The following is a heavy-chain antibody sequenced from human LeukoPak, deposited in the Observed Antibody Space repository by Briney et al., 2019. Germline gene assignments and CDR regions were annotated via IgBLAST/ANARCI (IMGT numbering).Heavy chain of an antibody. CDR1: GFTFSSYS. J-gene: IGHJ4*02. CDR3: ARETVSGD. V-gene: IGHV3-48*04. CDR2: ISSSSSTI. D-gene: IGHD6-25*01. Sequence: PGGSLRLSCAASGFTFSSYSMNWVRQAPGKGLEWVSYISSSSSTIYYADSVKGRFTISRDNAKNSLYLQMNSLRAEDTAVYYCARETVSGDWGQGTLVTVSS.